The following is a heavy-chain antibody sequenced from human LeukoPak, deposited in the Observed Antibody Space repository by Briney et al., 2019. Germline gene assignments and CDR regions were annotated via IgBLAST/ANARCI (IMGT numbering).Heavy chain of an antibody. CDR3: ARSAEHCANGVCFTKYYMDV. J-gene: IGHJ6*03. CDR2: INPNSGDT. D-gene: IGHD2-8*01. V-gene: IGHV1-2*02. Sequence: ASVKVSCKASGYTFTGYYMHWVRQAPGQGLEWMGRINPNSGDTDYAQRFQGRVTMTRDTSINTAYMEVRRLTSDDTADYYCARSAEHCANGVCFTKYYMDVWSTGTTVTVSS. CDR1: GYTFTGYY.